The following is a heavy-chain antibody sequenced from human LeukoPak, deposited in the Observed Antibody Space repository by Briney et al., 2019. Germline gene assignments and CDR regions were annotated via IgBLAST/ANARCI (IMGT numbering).Heavy chain of an antibody. D-gene: IGHD6-13*01. CDR2: IYYSGST. CDR3: ARRGSSSWKQPVDY. Sequence: SQTQSLTCTVSGGSISSGDYYWSWIRQPPGKGLEWIGYIYYSGSTYYNPSLKSRVTISVDTSKNQFSLKLSSVTAADTAVYYCARRGSSSWKQPVDYWGQGTLVTVSS. CDR1: GGSISSGDYY. V-gene: IGHV4-30-4*01. J-gene: IGHJ4*02.